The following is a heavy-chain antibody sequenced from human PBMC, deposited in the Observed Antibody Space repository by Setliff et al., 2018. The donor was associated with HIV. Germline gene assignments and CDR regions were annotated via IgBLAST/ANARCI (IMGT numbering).Heavy chain of an antibody. V-gene: IGHV3-23*01. Sequence: GGSLRLSCAASEFTLSGYSMSWVRQVPGKGLEWVSAIDPSGSRIFYSDSVKGRFTISRDNSKNTLYLQMNSLTAEDTAVYYCARLVDSAAVPQDYFDYWGQGTLVTVSS. CDR2: IDPSGSRI. CDR3: ARLVDSAAVPQDYFDY. D-gene: IGHD6-6*01. CDR1: EFTLSGYS. J-gene: IGHJ4*02.